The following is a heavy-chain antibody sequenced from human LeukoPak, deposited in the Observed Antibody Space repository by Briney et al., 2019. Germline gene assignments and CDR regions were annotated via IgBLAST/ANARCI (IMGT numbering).Heavy chain of an antibody. Sequence: GGSLRLSCAASGLTFSSYAMSWVRQAPGKGLEWVSAISGSGGSTYYADSVKGRFTISRNNSKNTLYLQMNSLRAEDTAVYYCAKEESGSYRTQQRPFDYWGQGTLVTVSS. V-gene: IGHV3-23*01. CDR3: AKEESGSYRTQQRPFDY. D-gene: IGHD1-26*01. CDR2: ISGSGGST. CDR1: GLTFSSYA. J-gene: IGHJ4*02.